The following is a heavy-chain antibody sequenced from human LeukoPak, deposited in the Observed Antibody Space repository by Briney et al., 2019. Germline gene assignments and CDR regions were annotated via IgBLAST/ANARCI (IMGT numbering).Heavy chain of an antibody. V-gene: IGHV3-23*01. J-gene: IGHJ3*02. CDR2: VSGSGGDT. CDR3: AKELIIQPTGTVAFDI. D-gene: IGHD1-1*01. CDR1: GFTFTTNA. Sequence: GGSLRLSCAASGFTFTTNAMSWVRQSPGKGLAWVSAVSGSGGDTYYAGSVKGRFTISRDNSKNALYLQMNSLRAEDTAVYFCAKELIIQPTGTVAFDIWGQGTMVTVSS.